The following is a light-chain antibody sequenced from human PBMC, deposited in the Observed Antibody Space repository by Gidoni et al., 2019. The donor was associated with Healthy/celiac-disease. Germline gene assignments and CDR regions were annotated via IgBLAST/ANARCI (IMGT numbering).Light chain of an antibody. V-gene: IGKV3-20*01. CDR2: GSS. CDR3: QQYGSSPDT. J-gene: IGKJ4*01. Sequence: EIVLTQSPGTLSLSPGERATLSCRASQSVSSSYLAWYQQKPGQAPRLRIYGSSSRATGIPDRCSGSGSVTDFTLTISRLEPEDFAVYYCQQYGSSPDTFGGGTKVEIK. CDR1: QSVSSSY.